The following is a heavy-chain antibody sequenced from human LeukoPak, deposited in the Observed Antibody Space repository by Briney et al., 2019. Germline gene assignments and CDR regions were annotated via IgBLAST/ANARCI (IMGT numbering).Heavy chain of an antibody. CDR1: GFTFSSYA. Sequence: GGSLRLSCVASGFTFSSYAMSWVRQAPGKGLEWVSAISGSGGSTYYADSVKGRFTISRDNSKNTLYLQMNSLRAEDTAVYYCAKDPYEITMVRGVDLDYWGQGTLVTVSS. J-gene: IGHJ4*02. D-gene: IGHD3-10*01. V-gene: IGHV3-23*01. CDR3: AKDPYEITMVRGVDLDY. CDR2: ISGSGGST.